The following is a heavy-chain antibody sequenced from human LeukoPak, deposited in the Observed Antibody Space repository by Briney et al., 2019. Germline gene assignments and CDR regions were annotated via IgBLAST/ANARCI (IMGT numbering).Heavy chain of an antibody. CDR3: VRGTDCSATTCYPLSAFDF. J-gene: IGHJ4*02. CDR1: GFIFSDFG. V-gene: IGHV3-21*04. D-gene: IGHD2-2*01. CDR2: ISSRGTST. Sequence: GGSLGLSCVASGFIFSDFGMNWVRQVPGKGLEWVAFISSRGTSTFYAESVKGRFTISRDTAKKSLDLQLTSLRVEDTAAYYCVRGTDCSATTCYPLSAFDFWGQGTLVTVSS.